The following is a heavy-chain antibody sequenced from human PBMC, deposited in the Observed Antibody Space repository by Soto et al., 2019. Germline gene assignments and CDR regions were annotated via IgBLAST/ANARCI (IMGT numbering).Heavy chain of an antibody. CDR3: ARELMTTVTPHIPYGMDV. CDR2: INHSGST. Sequence: QVQLQQWGAGLLKPSETLSLTCAVYGGSFSGYYWCWMRQPPGKGLEWIGEINHSGSTNYNPSLKSRVTISVDTSKNQFSLKLSSVSAADTAVYYCARELMTTVTPHIPYGMDVWGQGTTVTVSS. CDR1: GGSFSGYY. V-gene: IGHV4-34*01. J-gene: IGHJ6*02. D-gene: IGHD4-17*01.